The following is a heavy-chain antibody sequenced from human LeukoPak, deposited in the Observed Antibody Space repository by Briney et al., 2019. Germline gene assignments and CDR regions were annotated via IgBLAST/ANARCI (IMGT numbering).Heavy chain of an antibody. J-gene: IGHJ4*02. Sequence: SETLSLTCTVSGGSISSGDYYWSWIRQPPGKGLEWIGYTYYSGSTYYNPSLRSRVTISVDTSKNQFSLKLSSVTAADTAVCYCASLYCSGGSCKGVAYWGQGTLVTVSS. D-gene: IGHD2-15*01. CDR3: ASLYCSGGSCKGVAY. CDR1: GGSISSGDYY. V-gene: IGHV4-30-4*01. CDR2: TYYSGST.